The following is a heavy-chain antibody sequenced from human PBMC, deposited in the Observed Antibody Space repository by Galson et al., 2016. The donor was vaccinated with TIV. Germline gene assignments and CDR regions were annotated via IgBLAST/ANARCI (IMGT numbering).Heavy chain of an antibody. D-gene: IGHD6-19*01. V-gene: IGHV3-23*01. CDR2: ISTRGTST. CDR3: AGVASIAVACDGFDS. CDR1: GFTLSSYA. Sequence: SLRLSCAASGFTLSSYAMSWVRQAPGKGLKWVSHISTRGTSTYYANSVKGRFTISRDDSKNTLSLQMNSLRADDTAVYFCAGVASIAVACDGFDSWVQGTLVTVSA. J-gene: IGHJ4*02.